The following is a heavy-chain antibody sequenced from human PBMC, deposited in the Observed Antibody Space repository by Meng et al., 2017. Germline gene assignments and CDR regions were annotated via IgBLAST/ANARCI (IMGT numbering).Heavy chain of an antibody. CDR3: ARRYYYDSSGYYFYVFGY. CDR1: GYTFTSYA. Sequence: VQLGKSCSELQKPGASEKVSCKAAGYTFTSYAMNWVRQAPGQGLEWMGWINTNTGNPTYAQGFTGRFVFSLDTSVSTAYLQISSLKAEDTAVYYCARRYYYDSSGYYFYVFGYWGRGTLVTVSS. D-gene: IGHD3-22*01. CDR2: INTNTGNP. J-gene: IGHJ4*02. V-gene: IGHV7-4-1*02.